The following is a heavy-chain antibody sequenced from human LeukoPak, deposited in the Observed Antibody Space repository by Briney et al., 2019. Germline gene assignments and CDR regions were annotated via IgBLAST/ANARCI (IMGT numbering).Heavy chain of an antibody. CDR1: GGSISSYY. CDR2: IYTSGST. Sequence: PSETLSLTCTVSGGSISSYYWSWIRQPAGKGLEWIGRIYTSGSTNYNPSLKSRVTISVDTSKNQFSLKLSSVTAADTAVYYCASGRFLEWLPYAFDIWGQGTMVTVSS. V-gene: IGHV4-4*07. J-gene: IGHJ3*02. CDR3: ASGRFLEWLPYAFDI. D-gene: IGHD3-3*01.